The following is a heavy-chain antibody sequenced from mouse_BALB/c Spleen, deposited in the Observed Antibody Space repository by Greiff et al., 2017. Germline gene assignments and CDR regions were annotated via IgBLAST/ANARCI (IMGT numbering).Heavy chain of an antibody. D-gene: IGHD2-4*01. Sequence: EVQLQQSGPELVKPGASVKMSCKASGYTFTSYVMHWVKQKPGQGLEWIGYINPYNDGTKYNEKFKGKATLTSDKSSSTAYMELSSLTSEDSAVYYCARHRDYEWFAYWGQGTLVTVSA. CDR1: GYTFTSYV. V-gene: IGHV1-14*01. CDR3: ARHRDYEWFAY. CDR2: INPYNDGT. J-gene: IGHJ3*01.